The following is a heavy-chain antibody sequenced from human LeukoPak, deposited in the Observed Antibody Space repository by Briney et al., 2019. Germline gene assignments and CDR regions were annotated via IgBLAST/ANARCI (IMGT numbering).Heavy chain of an antibody. CDR1: GYTFTSYA. V-gene: IGHV7-4-1*02. Sequence: ASVKVSCKASGYTFTSYAMNWVRQAPGQGLEWMGWINTNTGNPTYAQGFTGRFVFSLDTSVSTAYLQISSLKAEDTAVYYCAREPRIFGVVIPPHYYYYMDVWGKGTTVTVSS. CDR2: INTNTGNP. J-gene: IGHJ6*03. CDR3: AREPRIFGVVIPPHYYYYMDV. D-gene: IGHD3-3*01.